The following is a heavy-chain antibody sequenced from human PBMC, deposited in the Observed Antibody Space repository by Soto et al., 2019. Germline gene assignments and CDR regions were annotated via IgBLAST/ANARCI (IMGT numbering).Heavy chain of an antibody. Sequence: QVQLVKSGAEVKKPGSSVKVSCKASGGTFSSYAISWVRQAPGQGLEWMGGIIPIFGTANYAQKFQGRVTFTADESTSTAYMELSSLRSEDPAVYYCARTIFGVVPPRIYYYYGMDVWGQGTTVTVSS. CDR3: ARTIFGVVPPRIYYYYGMDV. V-gene: IGHV1-69*01. CDR1: GGTFSSYA. CDR2: IIPIFGTA. J-gene: IGHJ6*02. D-gene: IGHD3-3*01.